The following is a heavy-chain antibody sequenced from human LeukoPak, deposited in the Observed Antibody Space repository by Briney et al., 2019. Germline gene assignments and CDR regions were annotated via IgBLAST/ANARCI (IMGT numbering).Heavy chain of an antibody. D-gene: IGHD2-15*01. Sequence: ASVKVSCKASGGTFSSYAITWVRQAPGQGLEWMGGIIPIFGTASYAQKFQGRVTLTTDESTSTAYMELSSLRSDDTAVYYCAREGLPGGSQTHRYYYMDVWGKGTTVTVSS. V-gene: IGHV1-69*05. J-gene: IGHJ6*03. CDR1: GGTFSSYA. CDR3: AREGLPGGSQTHRYYYMDV. CDR2: IIPIFGTA.